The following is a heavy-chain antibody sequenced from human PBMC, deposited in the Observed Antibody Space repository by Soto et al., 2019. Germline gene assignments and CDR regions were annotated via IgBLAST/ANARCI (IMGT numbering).Heavy chain of an antibody. V-gene: IGHV4-34*01. CDR3: ARGARGPIDY. CDR1: GGSFSGYY. D-gene: IGHD3-16*01. Sequence: QVQLQQWGAGLLKPSETLSLTCAVYGGSFSGYYWSWIRQPPGKGLEWIGEINHSGSTNYNPSLTSRVTISVDTSKNQFSLKLSSVTAADTAVYYCARGARGPIDYWGQGTLVTVSS. J-gene: IGHJ4*02. CDR2: INHSGST.